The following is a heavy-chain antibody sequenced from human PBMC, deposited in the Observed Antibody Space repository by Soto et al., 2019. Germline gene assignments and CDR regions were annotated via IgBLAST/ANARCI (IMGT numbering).Heavy chain of an antibody. CDR1: GFTFSSYG. Sequence: GGSLRLSCAASGFTFSSYGMHWVRQAPGKGLEWVAVIWYDGSNKYYADSVKGRFTISRDNSKNTLYLQMNSLRAEDTAVYYCARSEDIVVVPAATLFDYWGQGTLVTVSS. J-gene: IGHJ4*02. D-gene: IGHD2-2*01. CDR3: ARSEDIVVVPAATLFDY. V-gene: IGHV3-33*01. CDR2: IWYDGSNK.